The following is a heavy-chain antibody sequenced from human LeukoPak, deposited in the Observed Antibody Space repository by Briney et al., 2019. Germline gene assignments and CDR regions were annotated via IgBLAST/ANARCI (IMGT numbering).Heavy chain of an antibody. D-gene: IGHD4-11*01. CDR1: GGSFSGYY. CDR3: ARHKALHKGDAFDI. V-gene: IGHV4-34*01. J-gene: IGHJ3*02. Sequence: SETLSLTCAVYGGSFSGYYWSWIRQPPGKGLEWIGEINHSGSTNYNPSLKSRVTISVDTSKNQFSLRLSSVTTADTGVYYCARHKALHKGDAFDIWGQGTMVTVSS. CDR2: INHSGST.